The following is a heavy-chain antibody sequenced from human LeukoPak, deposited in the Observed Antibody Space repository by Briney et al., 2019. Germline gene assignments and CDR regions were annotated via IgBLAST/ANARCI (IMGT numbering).Heavy chain of an antibody. J-gene: IGHJ3*02. D-gene: IGHD2-8*01. V-gene: IGHV4-61*08. CDR3: TRSTNLEAFDI. Sequence: SETLSLTCTVSGGSISSGDYYWSWIRQPPGKGLEWIGYIYYSGSTNYNPSLKSRVTISVDTSKNQCSLRLSSVTTADTAVYYCTRSTNLEAFDIWGQGTMVTVSS. CDR2: IYYSGST. CDR1: GGSISSGDYY.